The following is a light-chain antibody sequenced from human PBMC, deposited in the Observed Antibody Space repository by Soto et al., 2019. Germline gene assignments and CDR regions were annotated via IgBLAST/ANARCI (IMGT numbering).Light chain of an antibody. CDR1: SSDVGGYNY. CDR2: EVS. Sequence: QSALTQPASVSGSPGQSITISCTGTSSDVGGYNYVSWYQQHPGKAPKLMIYEVSSRPSGVSNRFSGSKSGNTASLTISGLQAEDEADYYCSSYTSSSTPRYVFGTGTKVTVL. J-gene: IGLJ1*01. CDR3: SSYTSSSTPRYV. V-gene: IGLV2-14*01.